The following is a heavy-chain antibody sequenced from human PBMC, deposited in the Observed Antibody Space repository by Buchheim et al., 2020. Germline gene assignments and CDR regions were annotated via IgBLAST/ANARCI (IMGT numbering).Heavy chain of an antibody. CDR3: ARGRGYGDYYFDY. J-gene: IGHJ4*02. V-gene: IGHV3-33*01. Sequence: QVQLVESGGGVVQPGRSLRLSCAASGFTFSSYGMHWVRQAPGKGLEWVAVIWYDGSNKYYADSVKGRFTISRDNSKNTLYLQMNSRGAEDTAVYYCARGRGYGDYYFDYWGQGTL. D-gene: IGHD4-17*01. CDR1: GFTFSSYG. CDR2: IWYDGSNK.